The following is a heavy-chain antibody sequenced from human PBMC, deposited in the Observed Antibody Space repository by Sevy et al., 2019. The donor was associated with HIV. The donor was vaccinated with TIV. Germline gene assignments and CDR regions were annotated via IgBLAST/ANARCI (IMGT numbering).Heavy chain of an antibody. Sequence: GGSLRLSCTTSGFTFSIYAMSWVRQAPGKGLEWVSAISGSGSSTYYADSVKGRFIISRDNSKNTLYLQMNSLRAEDTAVFYCAKEGGSHYDTSGSFDDWGQGTRVTVSS. CDR2: ISGSGSST. J-gene: IGHJ4*02. D-gene: IGHD3-22*01. CDR1: GFTFSIYA. CDR3: AKEGGSHYDTSGSFDD. V-gene: IGHV3-23*01.